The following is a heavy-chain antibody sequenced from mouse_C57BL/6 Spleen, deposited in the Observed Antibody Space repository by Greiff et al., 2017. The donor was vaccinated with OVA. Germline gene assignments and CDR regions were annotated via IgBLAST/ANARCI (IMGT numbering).Heavy chain of an antibody. V-gene: IGHV1-82*01. CDR2: IYPGDGDT. Sequence: QVQLQQSGPELVKPGASVKISCKASGYAFSSSWMNWVKQRPGQGLEWIGRIYPGDGDTNYNGKFKGKATLTADKYSSTAYMQLSSLTSEDSAVYVCASGLSTVVAHYFDYWGQGTTLTVSS. CDR3: ASGLSTVVAHYFDY. CDR1: GYAFSSSW. J-gene: IGHJ2*01. D-gene: IGHD1-1*01.